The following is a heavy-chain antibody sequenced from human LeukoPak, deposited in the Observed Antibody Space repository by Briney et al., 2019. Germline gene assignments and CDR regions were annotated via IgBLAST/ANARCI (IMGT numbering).Heavy chain of an antibody. CDR3: ASKGGTMVNYRPFDY. D-gene: IGHD3-10*01. CDR2: ISYDGNEK. Sequence: PGTSLRLSCAASGFTFSSYTMHWVRQAPGKGLEWVAVISYDGNEKYYADSVKGRFTISRDNSKSTMYLQMNSLRAEDTAVYYCASKGGTMVNYRPFDYWGQGTLVTVSS. CDR1: GFTFSSYT. V-gene: IGHV3-30*04. J-gene: IGHJ4*02.